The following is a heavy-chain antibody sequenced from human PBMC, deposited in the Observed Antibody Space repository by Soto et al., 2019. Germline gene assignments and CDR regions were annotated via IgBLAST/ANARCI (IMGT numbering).Heavy chain of an antibody. V-gene: IGHV1-69*02. J-gene: IGHJ4*02. D-gene: IGHD6-19*01. CDR3: ATGYSSGWYYFDY. CDR2: IIPILGIA. CDR1: GGTFSSYT. Sequence: QVQLVQSGAEVKKPGSSVKVSCKASGGTFSSYTISWVRQAPGQGLEWMGRIIPILGIANYAQKLQGRVTITADKSTSTAYMELSSLRSEDTAVYYCATGYSSGWYYFDYWGQGTLVTVSS.